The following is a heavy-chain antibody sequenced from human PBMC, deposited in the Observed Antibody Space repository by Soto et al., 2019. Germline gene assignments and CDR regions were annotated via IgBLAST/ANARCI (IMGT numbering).Heavy chain of an antibody. CDR1: GFNFGDYY. J-gene: IGHJ4*02. CDR2: ISSGSRYT. CDR3: ARGGDILTGYYTLDY. V-gene: IGHV3-11*05. D-gene: IGHD3-9*01. Sequence: PGGSLRLSCSASGFNFGDYYMAWIRQAPGKGLEWIALISSGSRYTTYADSVKGRFTISRDNAKNSLYLQMNSLRAEDTAVYYCARGGDILTGYYTLDYWGQGTLVTVSS.